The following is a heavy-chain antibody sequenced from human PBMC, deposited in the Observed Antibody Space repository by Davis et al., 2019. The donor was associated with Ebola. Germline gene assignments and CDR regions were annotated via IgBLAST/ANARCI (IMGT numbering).Heavy chain of an antibody. V-gene: IGHV4-61*01. J-gene: IGHJ2*01. CDR3: ARVGLLWFGELLHPRYWYFDL. Sequence: SETLSLTCTVSGGSISGTYYWNWIRQPPGKGLEWIGYIYNSGSTTYNPSLKSRVTISVDTSKNQFSLKLSSVTAADTAVYYCARVGLLWFGELLHPRYWYFDLWGRGTLVTVSS. CDR2: IYNSGST. D-gene: IGHD3-10*01. CDR1: GGSISGTYY.